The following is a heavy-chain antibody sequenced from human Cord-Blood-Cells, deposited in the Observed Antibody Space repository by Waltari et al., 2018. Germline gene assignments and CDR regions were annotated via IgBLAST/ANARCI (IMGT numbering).Heavy chain of an antibody. CDR3: ARGGAGASLDAFDI. CDR1: GGTFSSYA. Sequence: QVQLVQSGAEVKKPGSSVKVSCKASGGTFSSYAISWVRQAPGQGLEWMGGIIPIFGTPNDAQKFQGRVTITADESTSTAYMELSSLRSEDTAVYYCARGGAGASLDAFDIWGQGTMVTVSS. CDR2: IIPIFGTP. D-gene: IGHD1-26*01. J-gene: IGHJ3*02. V-gene: IGHV1-69*01.